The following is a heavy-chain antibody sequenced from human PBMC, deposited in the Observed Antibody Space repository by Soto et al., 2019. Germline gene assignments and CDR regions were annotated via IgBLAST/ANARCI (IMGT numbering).Heavy chain of an antibody. CDR3: ASSPRGYCSSTSCRELGNYYGMDV. CDR1: GESVTSYW. V-gene: IGHV5-10-1*01. J-gene: IGHJ6*02. CDR2: IDPSDSYT. Sequence: PVEALKISCKGSGESVTSYWISWVRQMPGKGPEWMGRIDPSDSYTNYSPSFQGHVTISADKSISTAYLQWSSLKASDTAMYYCASSPRGYCSSTSCRELGNYYGMDVWGQGTTVTVSS. D-gene: IGHD2-2*01.